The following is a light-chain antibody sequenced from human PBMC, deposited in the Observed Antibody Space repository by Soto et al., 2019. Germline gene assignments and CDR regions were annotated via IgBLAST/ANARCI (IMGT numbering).Light chain of an antibody. CDR1: QSISSY. CDR2: AAS. Sequence: DIQMTQSPSSLSASVGDRVTITCRASQSISSYLNWYQQKPGKAPKLLIYAASSLQSGVPSRFSGSGSGTDFTLTISSLQPEDFATYYCQQSYSTPYTVGQVTTV. V-gene: IGKV1-39*01. CDR3: QQSYSTPYT. J-gene: IGKJ2*01.